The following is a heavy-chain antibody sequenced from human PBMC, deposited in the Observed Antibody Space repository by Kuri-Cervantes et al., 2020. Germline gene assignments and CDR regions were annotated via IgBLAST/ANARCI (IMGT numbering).Heavy chain of an antibody. J-gene: IGHJ4*02. Sequence: GESLKISFAASGFTFSSYAMHWVRQAPGQGLEWMGIINPSGGSTSYAQKFQGRVTMTRDTSTSTVYMELSSLRSEDTAVYYCASHRGASSPFDYWGQGTLVTVSS. CDR2: INPSGGST. CDR3: ASHRGASSPFDY. V-gene: IGHV1-46*01. D-gene: IGHD6-13*01. CDR1: GFTFSSYA.